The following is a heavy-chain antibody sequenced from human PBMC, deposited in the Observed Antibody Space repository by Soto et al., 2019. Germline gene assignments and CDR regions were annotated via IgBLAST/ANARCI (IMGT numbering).Heavy chain of an antibody. CDR1: SGSISSSNW. J-gene: IGHJ6*03. CDR3: ARGVVPAASQAYYYYYYMDV. V-gene: IGHV4-4*02. D-gene: IGHD2-2*01. CDR2: IYHSGST. Sequence: SETLSLTCAVSSGSISSSNWWSWVRQPPGKGLEWIGEIYHSGSTNYNPSLKSRVTISVDKSKNQFSLKLSSVTAADTAVYYCARGVVPAASQAYYYYYYMDVWGKGTTVTVSS.